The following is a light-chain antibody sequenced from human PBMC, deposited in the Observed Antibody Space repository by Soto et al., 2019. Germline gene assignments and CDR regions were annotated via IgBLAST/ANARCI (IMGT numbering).Light chain of an antibody. J-gene: IGLJ3*02. CDR3: PVWDSSRDHPWV. CDR2: YDS. Sequence: SYELTQPPSVSVAPGKTARITCGGNNIGSKSVHWYQQKPGQAPVLVIYYDSDRPSGIPERFSGSNSGNTATLTISRVEAGDEADYYWPVWDSSRDHPWVFGGGTKLTVL. CDR1: NIGSKS. V-gene: IGLV3-21*04.